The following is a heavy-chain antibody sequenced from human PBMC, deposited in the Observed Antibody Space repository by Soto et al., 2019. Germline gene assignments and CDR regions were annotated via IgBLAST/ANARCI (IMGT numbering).Heavy chain of an antibody. CDR1: GFSLTTSEVG. J-gene: IGHJ6*02. Sequence: QITLKESGPTLVNPTQTLTLTCIFSGFSLTTSEVGVAWIRQSPGKAMEWLALMYWDGDKRNSPFLKSRLTITKDTSNNQVVRTMTNMDPVDTGTYYCAHKGGRGAGMDVWGQGTTVTVSS. D-gene: IGHD2-15*01. V-gene: IGHV2-5*02. CDR3: AHKGGRGAGMDV. CDR2: MYWDGDK.